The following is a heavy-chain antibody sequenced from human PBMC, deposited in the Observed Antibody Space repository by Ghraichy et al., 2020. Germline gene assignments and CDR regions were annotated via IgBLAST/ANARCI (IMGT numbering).Heavy chain of an antibody. CDR1: GFTFSNYG. D-gene: IGHD4-23*01. J-gene: IGHJ4*02. CDR3: AKVNYGGYLHRGFDQ. Sequence: GGSLRLSCAASGFTFSNYGMHWVRQAPGKGLEWVAFIWHDGSISYYEDSVKGRYSISRDNSKNTLYLEMNSLRSEDTAFYYCAKVNYGGYLHRGFDQWGQGTLVIVSS. CDR2: IWHDGSIS. V-gene: IGHV3-30*02.